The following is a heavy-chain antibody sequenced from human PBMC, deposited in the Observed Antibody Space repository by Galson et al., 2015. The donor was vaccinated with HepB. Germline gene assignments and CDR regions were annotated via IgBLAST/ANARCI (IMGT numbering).Heavy chain of an antibody. CDR2: TTTTSSYV. CDR1: GFSFSTYN. V-gene: IGHV3-21*04. Sequence: SLRLSCAVSGFSFSTYNMNWVRQAPGKGLEWVSSTTTTSSYVYYSASVRGRFRISRDNAKNSLYLQMNSLRAEDTAVYYCARVRGGYDFDYWGQGTLVTVSS. J-gene: IGHJ4*02. D-gene: IGHD5-12*01. CDR3: ARVRGGYDFDY.